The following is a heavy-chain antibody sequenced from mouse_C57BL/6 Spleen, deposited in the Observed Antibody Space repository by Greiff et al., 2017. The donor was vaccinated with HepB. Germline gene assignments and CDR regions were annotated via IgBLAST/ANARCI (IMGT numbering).Heavy chain of an antibody. CDR1: GYTFTDYN. CDR2: INPNNGGT. D-gene: IGHD1-1*01. J-gene: IGHJ2*01. CDR3: ARQESSYGSSMDY. V-gene: IGHV1-18*01. Sequence: EVQLQQSGPELVKPGASVKIPCKASGYTFTDYNMDWVKQSHGKSLEWIGDINPNNGGTIYNQKFKGKATLTVDKSSSTAYMELRSLTSEDTAVYYCARQESSYGSSMDYWGQGTTLTVSS.